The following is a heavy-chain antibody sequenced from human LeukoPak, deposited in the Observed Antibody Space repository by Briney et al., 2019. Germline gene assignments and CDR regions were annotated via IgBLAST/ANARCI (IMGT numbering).Heavy chain of an antibody. CDR3: ARDPDYGDPMFDY. CDR1: GGSFSSSVYY. J-gene: IGHJ4*02. D-gene: IGHD4-17*01. Sequence: SETLSLTCTVSGGSFSSSVYYWSWIRQPPGKGLEWIGYLYYSGSTNYNPSLKSRVTISVDTSKNQFSLKLSSVTAADTAVYYCARDPDYGDPMFDYWGQGTLVTVSS. CDR2: LYYSGST. V-gene: IGHV4-61*08.